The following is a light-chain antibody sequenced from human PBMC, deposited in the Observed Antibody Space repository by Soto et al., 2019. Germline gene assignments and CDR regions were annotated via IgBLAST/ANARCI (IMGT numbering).Light chain of an antibody. Sequence: EIVLTQSPGTLSLSPGERATLSCRASQSVSSSYLAWYQQKPGQAPRLLIYGASSRATGIPDRFSGSASGTAFTLTISRLEPDDFAVYYCQQDGTSPRTFGQGTKVEIK. CDR2: GAS. V-gene: IGKV3-20*01. CDR3: QQDGTSPRT. CDR1: QSVSSSY. J-gene: IGKJ1*01.